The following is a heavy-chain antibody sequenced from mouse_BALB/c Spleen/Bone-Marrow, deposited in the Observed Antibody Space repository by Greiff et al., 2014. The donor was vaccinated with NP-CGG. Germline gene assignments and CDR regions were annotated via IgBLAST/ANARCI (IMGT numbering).Heavy chain of an antibody. CDR3: ANYYGSSYGYFDV. Sequence: QVQLQQSAAELARPGASVKMSCKASGYTFTSYTMHWVKQRPGQGLEWIGYINPSSGYTEYNQKFKDKTTLTADKSSSTAYMQLSNLTSEDSAVYYCANYYGSSYGYFDVWGAGTTVTVSS. CDR1: GYTFTSYT. D-gene: IGHD1-1*01. CDR2: INPSSGYT. J-gene: IGHJ1*01. V-gene: IGHV1-4*02.